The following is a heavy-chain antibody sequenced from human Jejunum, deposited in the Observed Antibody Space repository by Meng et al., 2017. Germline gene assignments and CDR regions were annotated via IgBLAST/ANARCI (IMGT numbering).Heavy chain of an antibody. CDR3: ARDSAYYFDSSGYRSAFDI. Sequence: GESLKISCVASGLSLGTYWMSWVRQAPGKGLEWVANIKHDGSAKNYVDSVKGRFTISRDNAQNSLFLQMNSLRGEDTAVYYCARDSAYYFDSSGYRSAFDIWGQGTMVTVSS. CDR2: IKHDGSAK. J-gene: IGHJ3*02. D-gene: IGHD3-22*01. V-gene: IGHV3-7*01. CDR1: GLSLGTYW.